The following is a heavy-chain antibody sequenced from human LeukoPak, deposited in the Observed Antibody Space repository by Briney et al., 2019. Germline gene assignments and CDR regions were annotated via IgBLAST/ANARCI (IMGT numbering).Heavy chain of an antibody. J-gene: IGHJ4*02. Sequence: GESLKISCQGSGYNFTNYWIGWVRQMPGKGLEWMGIIYPGDSDTRYSPSFHGQVTISADKSISTAYLQWGSLKASDTAMYYCARHKWFGELLSPFDYWGQGTLVTVSS. CDR3: ARHKWFGELLSPFDY. V-gene: IGHV5-51*01. CDR1: GYNFTNYW. CDR2: IYPGDSDT. D-gene: IGHD3-10*01.